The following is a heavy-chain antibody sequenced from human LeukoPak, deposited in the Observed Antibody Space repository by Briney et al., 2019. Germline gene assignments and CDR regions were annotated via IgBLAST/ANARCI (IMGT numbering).Heavy chain of an antibody. J-gene: IGHJ3*02. D-gene: IGHD3-22*01. V-gene: IGHV3-23*01. CDR2: ISGSGGST. CDR1: GFTFSSYA. CDR3: AKSASLIVASQSAFDI. Sequence: GGSLRLSCAASGFTFSSYAMSWVRQAPGKGLEWVSAISGSGGSTYYADSVKGRFTISRDNSKNTLYLQMNSLRAEDTAVYYCAKSASLIVASQSAFDIWGQGTMVTVS.